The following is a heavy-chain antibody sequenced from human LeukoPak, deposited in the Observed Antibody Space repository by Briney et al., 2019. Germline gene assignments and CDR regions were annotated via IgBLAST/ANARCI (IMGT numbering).Heavy chain of an antibody. CDR2: ISYDGSNK. D-gene: IGHD2-21*01. CDR3: AKDRLLNCRGDCYIFDY. Sequence: PGRSLRLSCAASGFTFINYAMHWVRQAPGKGLEWVAIISYDGSNKYYADSVKGRFTISRDNSKNTLYLQLNGLRTEDTALYYCAKDRLLNCRGDCYIFDYWGQGTLVTVSS. V-gene: IGHV3-30*04. CDR1: GFTFINYA. J-gene: IGHJ4*02.